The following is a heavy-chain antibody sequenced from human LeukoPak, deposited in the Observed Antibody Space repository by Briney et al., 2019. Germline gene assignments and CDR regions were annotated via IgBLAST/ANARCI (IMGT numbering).Heavy chain of an antibody. Sequence: PSETLSLTCTVSGGSISSSSYYWGWIRQPPGKGLEWIGSIYYSGSTYYNPSLKSRVTISVDTSKNQFSLKLSSVTAADTAVYYCAGRCYDYVWGSYRESDYWGQGTLVSVSS. CDR1: GGSISSSSYY. V-gene: IGHV4-39*01. CDR2: IYYSGST. D-gene: IGHD3-16*02. CDR3: AGRCYDYVWGSYRESDY. J-gene: IGHJ4*02.